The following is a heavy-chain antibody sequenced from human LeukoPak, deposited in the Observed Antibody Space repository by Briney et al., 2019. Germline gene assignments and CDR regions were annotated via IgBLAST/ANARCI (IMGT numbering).Heavy chain of an antibody. Sequence: SETLSLTCAVYGGSFSGYYWSWIRQPPGKGLEWTGEINHSGSTNYNPSLKSRVTISVDTSKNQFSLKLSSVTAADTAVYYCARGVPLVTPYFDYWGQGTLVTVSS. J-gene: IGHJ4*02. CDR1: GGSFSGYY. D-gene: IGHD3-9*01. CDR3: ARGVPLVTPYFDY. CDR2: INHSGST. V-gene: IGHV4-34*01.